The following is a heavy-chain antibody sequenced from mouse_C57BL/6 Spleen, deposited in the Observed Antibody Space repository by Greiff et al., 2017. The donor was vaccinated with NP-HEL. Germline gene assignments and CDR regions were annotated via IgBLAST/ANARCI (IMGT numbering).Heavy chain of an antibody. V-gene: IGHV1-80*01. CDR3: ARPYYYGSSRGYYAMDY. Sequence: QVQLQQSGAELVKPGASVKISCKASGYAFSSYWMNWVKQRPGKGLEWIGQIYPGDGDTNYNGKFKGKATLTADKSSSTAYMQLSSLTSEDSAVYFCARPYYYGSSRGYYAMDYWGQGTSVTVSS. J-gene: IGHJ4*01. CDR2: IYPGDGDT. CDR1: GYAFSSYW. D-gene: IGHD1-1*01.